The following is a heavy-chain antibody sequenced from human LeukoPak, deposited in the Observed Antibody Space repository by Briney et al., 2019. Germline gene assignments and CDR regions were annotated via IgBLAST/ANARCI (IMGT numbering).Heavy chain of an antibody. CDR1: GFTFSSYG. CDR2: ISCDGSNK. Sequence: PGRSLRLSCAASGFTFSSYGMHWVRQAPGKGLEWVAVISCDGSNKYYADSVKGRFTISRDNSKNTLYLQMNSLRAEDTAVYYCAKEDDYGDYYYGMDVWGQGTTVTVSS. V-gene: IGHV3-30*18. J-gene: IGHJ6*02. D-gene: IGHD4-17*01. CDR3: AKEDDYGDYYYGMDV.